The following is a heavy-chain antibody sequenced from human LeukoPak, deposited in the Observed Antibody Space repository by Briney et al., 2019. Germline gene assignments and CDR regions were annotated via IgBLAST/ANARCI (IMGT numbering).Heavy chain of an antibody. V-gene: IGHV3-23*01. CDR1: GFTFNSYA. CDR2: IGFGDGST. CDR3: AKGHYYGSGSLDY. Sequence: PGGSLRLSCAASGFTFNSYAMSWVRQAPGKGLEWVSTIGFGDGSTYYADSVKGRFTISRDNSKNTLYVQMNSLRAEDTAVYYCAKGHYYGSGSLDYWGQGTLVTVSS. J-gene: IGHJ4*02. D-gene: IGHD3-10*01.